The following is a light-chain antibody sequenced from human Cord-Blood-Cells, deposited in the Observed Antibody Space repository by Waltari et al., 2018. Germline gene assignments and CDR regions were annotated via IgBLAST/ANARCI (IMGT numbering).Light chain of an antibody. Sequence: EIELTQSPGTLSLSPGERATLSCRASQSVSSSSLAWYQQKPGQATRLLIYGASSRATGIPDRFSGSGSGTDFTLTISRLEPEDFAVYYCQQYGSSPPWTFGQGTKVEIK. CDR2: GAS. CDR3: QQYGSSPPWT. CDR1: QSVSSSS. J-gene: IGKJ1*01. V-gene: IGKV3-20*01.